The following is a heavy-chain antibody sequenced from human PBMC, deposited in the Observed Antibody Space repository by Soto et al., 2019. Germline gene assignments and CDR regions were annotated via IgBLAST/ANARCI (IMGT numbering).Heavy chain of an antibody. CDR2: INYDGYS. CDR3: ERHGFGPLHGLVDV. CDR1: GGSITNYY. Sequence: QVQLQESGPGLVKPSETLSLTCTVSGGSITNYYCSRFRQPPGKGLEWIGYINYDGYSAYNLSLKRRVTLSMDASKTQFSLMLESVTATDTAVYYCERHGFGPLHGLVDVWGPGTTVIVSS. V-gene: IGHV4-59*08. J-gene: IGHJ6*02. D-gene: IGHD3-10*01.